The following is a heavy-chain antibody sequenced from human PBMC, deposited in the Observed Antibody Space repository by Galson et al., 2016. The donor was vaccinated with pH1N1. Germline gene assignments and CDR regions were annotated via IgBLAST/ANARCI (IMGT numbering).Heavy chain of an antibody. J-gene: IGHJ6*03. CDR1: GYSFTSYW. Sequence: QSGAEVKKPGESLKISCKGSGYSFTSYWIAWVRQMPGKGLEWMGIIYPGDSDTRYSPSFQGQVTISADKSINTAYLQWSSLKASDTAMYYCARIGSDDQIYDYYMDVWGKGTTVTVSS. V-gene: IGHV5-51*01. D-gene: IGHD2-21*01. CDR2: IYPGDSDT. CDR3: ARIGSDDQIYDYYMDV.